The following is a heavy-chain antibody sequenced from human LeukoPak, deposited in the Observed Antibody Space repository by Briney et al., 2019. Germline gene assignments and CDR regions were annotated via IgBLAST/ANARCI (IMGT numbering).Heavy chain of an antibody. CDR1: GGSISSYY. J-gene: IGHJ4*02. V-gene: IGHV4-4*07. CDR2: IYTSGST. D-gene: IGHD3-22*01. Sequence: SETLSLTCTVSGGSISSYYWSWIRQPAGKGLEWIGRIYTSGSTNYNPSLKSRVTISVDTSKNQFSLKLSSVTAADTAVYYCARGYYYDSSGYAPVFDYWGQGTLVTVSS. CDR3: ARGYYYDSSGYAPVFDY.